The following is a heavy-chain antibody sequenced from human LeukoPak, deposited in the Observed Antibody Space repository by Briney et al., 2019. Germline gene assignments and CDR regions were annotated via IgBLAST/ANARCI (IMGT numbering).Heavy chain of an antibody. CDR1: GFTFSSYG. Sequence: GGSLRLSFAASGFTFSSYGMHWVRQAPGKGLEGVAVIWYDGSHKYYADSVKGRFTISRDNSKKTLYLQMNSLRAEDTAVYYCARSTVTTPFDYWGQGTLVTVSS. J-gene: IGHJ4*02. V-gene: IGHV3-33*01. D-gene: IGHD4-17*01. CDR2: IWYDGSHK. CDR3: ARSTVTTPFDY.